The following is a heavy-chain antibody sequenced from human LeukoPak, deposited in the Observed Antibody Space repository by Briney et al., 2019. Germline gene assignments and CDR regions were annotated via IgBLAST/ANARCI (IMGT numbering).Heavy chain of an antibody. CDR1: GFTFSNYA. CDR2: ISGSGGST. CDR3: ATVWDDGDYANPY. V-gene: IGHV3-23*01. D-gene: IGHD4-17*01. Sequence: PGGSLRLSCAASGFTFSNYAMSWVRQAPGKGLEWVSAISGSGGSTHFADSVKGRFTVSRDNSKNTLYLQMSSLRAEDTAVYYCATVWDDGDYANPYWGQGTLVAVSS. J-gene: IGHJ4*02.